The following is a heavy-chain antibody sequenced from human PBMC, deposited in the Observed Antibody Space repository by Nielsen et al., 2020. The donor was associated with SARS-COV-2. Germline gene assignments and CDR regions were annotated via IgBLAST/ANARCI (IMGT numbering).Heavy chain of an antibody. CDR3: ARVVPDSSGYYPDVFDI. CDR1: GGSISSYY. CDR2: IYDSGSI. J-gene: IGHJ3*02. Sequence: SETLSPTCIVSGGSISSYYWSWIRRPPGKGLEWIGNIYDSGSINYNPSLKSRVTISVDTSKNQFSLKLSSVTAADTAVYYCARVVPDSSGYYPDVFDIWGQGTMVTVSS. D-gene: IGHD3-22*01. V-gene: IGHV4-59*01.